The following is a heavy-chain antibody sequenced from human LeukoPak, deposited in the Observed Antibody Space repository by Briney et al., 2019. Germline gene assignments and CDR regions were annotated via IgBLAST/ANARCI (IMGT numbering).Heavy chain of an antibody. D-gene: IGHD6-13*01. Sequence: GGSLRLSCAASGFTFSSYGMHWVRQAPGKGLEWVAVLSYDESSKNYADSVKGRFTISRDNSKNTLYLQMNSLRAEDTAVYYCARDRGSSWIDYYYMDVWGRGTPVTVSS. V-gene: IGHV3-30*03. CDR1: GFTFSSYG. CDR3: ARDRGSSWIDYYYMDV. J-gene: IGHJ6*03. CDR2: LSYDESSK.